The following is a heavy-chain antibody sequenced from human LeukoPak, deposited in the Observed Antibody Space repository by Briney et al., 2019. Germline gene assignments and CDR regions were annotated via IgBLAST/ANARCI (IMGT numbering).Heavy chain of an antibody. D-gene: IGHD1-14*01. V-gene: IGHV3-48*03. Sequence: GGSLRLSCVASGFTFSSFEMNWVRQAPGKGLEWVSYIYLGGRNINYADPVKGRFTISRDKSKNSVFLQMNSLRAEDTGLYYCARVIGLDRRYFQVGYWGQGSLVTVSS. CDR3: ARVIGLDRRYFQVGY. CDR1: GFTFSSFE. CDR2: IYLGGRNI. J-gene: IGHJ4*02.